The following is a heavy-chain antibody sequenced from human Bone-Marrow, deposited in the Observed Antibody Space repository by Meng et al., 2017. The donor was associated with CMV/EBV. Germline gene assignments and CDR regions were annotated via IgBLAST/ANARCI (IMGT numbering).Heavy chain of an antibody. J-gene: IGHJ5*02. V-gene: IGHV3-23*04. CDR3: ANAPSTVTTLDWWFDP. CDR1: GFHFSSYG. CDR2: ISGSGGST. D-gene: IGHD4-17*01. Sequence: GQPVGSGGGVVEPGGSLRLSCAAFGFHFSSYGMHWVRQAPGKGLEWVSAISGSGGSTYYADSVKGRFTISRDNSKNTLYLQMNSLRAEDTAVYYCANAPSTVTTLDWWFDPWGQGTLVTVSS.